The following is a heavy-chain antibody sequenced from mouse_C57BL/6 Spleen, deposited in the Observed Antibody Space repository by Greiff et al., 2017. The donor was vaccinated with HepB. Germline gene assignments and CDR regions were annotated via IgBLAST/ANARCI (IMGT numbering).Heavy chain of an antibody. J-gene: IGHJ3*01. D-gene: IGHD2-2*01. CDR2: IHPNSGST. V-gene: IGHV1-64*01. Sequence: QVQLQQPGAELVKPGASVKLSCKASGYTFTSYWMHWVKQRPGQGLEWIGMIHPNSGSTNYNEKFKSKATLTVDKSSSTAYMQLSSLTSEDSAVYYCARSIGYGYGIAYWGQGTLVTVSA. CDR3: ARSIGYGYGIAY. CDR1: GYTFTSYW.